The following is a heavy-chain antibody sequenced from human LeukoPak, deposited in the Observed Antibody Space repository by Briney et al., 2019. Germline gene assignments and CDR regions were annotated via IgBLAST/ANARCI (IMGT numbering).Heavy chain of an antibody. D-gene: IGHD6-19*01. CDR1: GGSVRGYY. Sequence: SETLSLTCCVSGGSVRGYYWSWIRQPTAKGLEWIGYIYYTGATLYDPSLKSRVTMSLDTYDNQISLKLSSVTAADKAVYYCARHDAVPVIRRGFDFWGQGTLVTVSS. CDR3: ARHDAVPVIRRGFDF. J-gene: IGHJ4*02. V-gene: IGHV4-59*08. CDR2: IYYTGAT.